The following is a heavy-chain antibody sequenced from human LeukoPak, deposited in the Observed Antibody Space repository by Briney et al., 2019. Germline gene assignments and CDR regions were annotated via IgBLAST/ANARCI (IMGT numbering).Heavy chain of an antibody. CDR2: ISRHGSTK. D-gene: IGHD5-18*01. CDR1: GFDFSDHG. Sequence: GGSLRLSCAASGFDFSDHGMHWVRQAPGKGLEWVAVISRHGSTKIYAASVKGRFTISRDNSKNTLYLQMNSLRAEDTAVYYCARDFYAWIQLWGPAYWGQGTLVTVSS. J-gene: IGHJ4*02. V-gene: IGHV3-30*03. CDR3: ARDFYAWIQLWGPAY.